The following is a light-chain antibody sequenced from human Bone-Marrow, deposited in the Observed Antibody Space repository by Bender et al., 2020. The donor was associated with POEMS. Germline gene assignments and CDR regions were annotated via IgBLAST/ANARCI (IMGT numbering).Light chain of an antibody. CDR1: ASNIGPDVD. CDR3: QSYDSSLRGGV. Sequence: QTVLTQPPSVSGAPGQRVIISCTGSASNIGPDVDVHWYQQLPGTAPKLLIYANNIRPSGVPDRFSGSKSGTSASLAITGLQAEDEADYYCQSYDSSLRGGVFGGGTALTVL. J-gene: IGLJ3*02. CDR2: ANN. V-gene: IGLV1-40*01.